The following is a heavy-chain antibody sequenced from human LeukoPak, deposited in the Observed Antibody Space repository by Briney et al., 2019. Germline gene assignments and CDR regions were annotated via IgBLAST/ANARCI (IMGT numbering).Heavy chain of an antibody. Sequence: GSLRLSCAVSGFTFSTYAMSWVRQAPGKGLEWVSAISGSGDSTYYADSVKGRFTISRDNAKNSLSLQMNSLRAEDTAVYYCARGSRGYSYGPFIGRGQGTLVTVSS. CDR3: ARGSRGYSYGPFIG. CDR1: GFTFSTYA. V-gene: IGHV3-23*01. CDR2: ISGSGDST. D-gene: IGHD5-18*01. J-gene: IGHJ4*02.